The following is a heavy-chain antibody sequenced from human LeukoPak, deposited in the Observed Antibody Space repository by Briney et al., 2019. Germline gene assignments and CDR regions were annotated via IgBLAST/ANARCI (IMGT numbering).Heavy chain of an antibody. Sequence: SETLSLTCTVSGGSISSYYWSWIRQPPGKGLEWIGYIYYSGSTNYNPSLKSRVTISVDTSKNQFSLKLSSVTAADTAVYYCARSFSSGYYDNAFGIWGQGTMVTVSS. CDR3: ARSFSSGYYDNAFGI. CDR1: GGSISSYY. J-gene: IGHJ3*02. CDR2: IYYSGST. D-gene: IGHD3-22*01. V-gene: IGHV4-59*01.